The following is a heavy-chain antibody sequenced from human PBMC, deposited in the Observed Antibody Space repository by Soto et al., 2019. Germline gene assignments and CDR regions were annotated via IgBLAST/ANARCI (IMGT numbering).Heavy chain of an antibody. D-gene: IGHD2-21*01. V-gene: IGHV1-18*04. J-gene: IGHJ5*02. CDR2: ITPNNGNT. CDR3: ETSYYSGFDP. CDR1: GYTFSTYE. Sequence: ASVKVSSKASGYTFSTYEITWLRPAPGQGPESMGRITPNNGNTKYAQNFQDRVTMTAETSSSTAYMELRGLRSDDTAKYYCETSYYSGFDPWGQGTLVTVSS.